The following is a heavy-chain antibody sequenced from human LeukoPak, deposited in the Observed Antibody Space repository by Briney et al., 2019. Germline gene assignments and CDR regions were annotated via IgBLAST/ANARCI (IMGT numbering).Heavy chain of an antibody. CDR3: ARDTFGGVPYYWFDP. J-gene: IGHJ5*02. Sequence: GGSLRLSCAASGFTFSTYWMSWVRQAPGKGLEWVANIKQDGSEKYCVDSVKGRFTISRDNAKNSLYLQMNSLRAEDTAVYYCARDTFGGVPYYWFDPWGQGTLVTASS. V-gene: IGHV3-7*01. CDR2: IKQDGSEK. CDR1: GFTFSTYW. D-gene: IGHD3-16*01.